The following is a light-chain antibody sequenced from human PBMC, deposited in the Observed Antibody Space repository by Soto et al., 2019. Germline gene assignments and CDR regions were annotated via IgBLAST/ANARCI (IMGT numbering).Light chain of an antibody. V-gene: IGLV1-47*02. CDR3: VLSMDSGISV. CDR1: SSNIGSNY. J-gene: IGLJ1*01. CDR2: SNN. Sequence: QSVLTQPPSASGTPGQRVTISCSGSSSNIGSNYVYWYQQLPGTAPKLLIYSNNQRPSGVPDRFSGSKSGTSASLAISGLRSEDEADYYCVLSMDSGISVFGTGTKLTVL.